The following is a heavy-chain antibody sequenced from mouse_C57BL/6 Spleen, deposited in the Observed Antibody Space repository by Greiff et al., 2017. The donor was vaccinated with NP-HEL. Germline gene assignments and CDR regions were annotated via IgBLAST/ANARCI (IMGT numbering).Heavy chain of an antibody. D-gene: IGHD2-5*01. J-gene: IGHJ3*01. V-gene: IGHV1-61*01. CDR3: ARGGYSILFAY. CDR1: GYTFTSYW. CDR2: IYPSDSET. Sequence: QVHVKQPGAELVRPGSSVKLSCKASGYTFTSYWMDWVKQRPGQGLEWIGNIYPSDSETHYNQKFKDKATLTVDKSSSTAYMQLSSLTSEDSAVYYCARGGYSILFAYWGQGTLVTVSA.